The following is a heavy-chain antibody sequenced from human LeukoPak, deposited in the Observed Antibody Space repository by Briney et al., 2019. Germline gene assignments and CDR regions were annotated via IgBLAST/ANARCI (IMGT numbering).Heavy chain of an antibody. CDR2: INWNGGST. Sequence: GGSLRLSCAASGFTFDDYGMSWVRHAPGKGLEWVSGINWNGGSTGYADSVKGRFTISRDNAKNSLYLQMNSLRAEDTALYHCARVIVVVAATSRVNWFDPWGQGTLVTVSS. V-gene: IGHV3-20*01. CDR1: GFTFDDYG. CDR3: ARVIVVVAATSRVNWFDP. J-gene: IGHJ5*02. D-gene: IGHD2-15*01.